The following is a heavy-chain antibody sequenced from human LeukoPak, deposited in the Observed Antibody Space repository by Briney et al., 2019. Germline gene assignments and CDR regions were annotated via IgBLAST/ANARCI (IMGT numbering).Heavy chain of an antibody. D-gene: IGHD5-24*01. CDR3: ARLQKRDSRDY. V-gene: IGHV3-30-3*01. CDR1: GFTFSSYA. Sequence: PGGSLRLSCAASGFTFSSYAMHWVRQAPGKGLEWVAVISYDGSNKYYADSVKGRFTISRDNSKNTLYLQMNSLRAEDTAVYYCARLQKRDSRDYWGQGTLVTVSS. CDR2: ISYDGSNK. J-gene: IGHJ4*02.